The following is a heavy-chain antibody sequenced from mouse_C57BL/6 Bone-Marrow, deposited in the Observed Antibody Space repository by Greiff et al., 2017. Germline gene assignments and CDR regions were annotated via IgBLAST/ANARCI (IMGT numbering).Heavy chain of an antibody. CDR3: ARGVAYDGYYLAY. V-gene: IGHV1-81*01. J-gene: IGHJ3*01. CDR2: IYPRSGNT. CDR1: GYTFPSYG. Sequence: QVQLKQSGAELARPGASVKLSCKASGYTFPSYGISWVKQRTGQGLEWIGEIYPRSGNTYYNEKFKGKATLTADKSSSTAYMALRSLTSEDAAVYFCARGVAYDGYYLAYWGQGTLVTVSA. D-gene: IGHD2-3*01.